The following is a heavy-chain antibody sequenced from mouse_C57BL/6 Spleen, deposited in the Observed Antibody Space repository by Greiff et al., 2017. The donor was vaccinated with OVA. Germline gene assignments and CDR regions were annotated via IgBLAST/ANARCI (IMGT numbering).Heavy chain of an antibody. CDR2: INPNNGGT. CDR3: ARRGDYDVAWLAY. CDR1: GYTFTDYN. V-gene: IGHV1-18*01. Sequence: EVQLQQSGPELVKPGASVKIPCKASGYTFTDYNMDWVKQSHGKSLEWIGDINPNNGGTIYNQKFKGKATLTVDKSSSTAYMELRSLTSEDTAVYYGARRGDYDVAWLAYWGQGTLVTVSA. D-gene: IGHD2-4*01. J-gene: IGHJ3*01.